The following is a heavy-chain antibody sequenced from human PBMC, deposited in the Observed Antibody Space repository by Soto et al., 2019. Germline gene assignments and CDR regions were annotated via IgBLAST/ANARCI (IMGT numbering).Heavy chain of an antibody. CDR3: ARDGSSFDY. CDR1: GFTFSSYE. CDR2: ISSSGSTI. Sequence: PGGSLRLSCAASGFTFSSYEMNWVRQAPGEGLEWVSYISSSGSTIYYADSVKGRFTISRDNAKNSLYLQMNSLRAEDTAVYYCARDGSSFDYWGQGTLVTVSS. V-gene: IGHV3-48*03. J-gene: IGHJ4*02. D-gene: IGHD1-26*01.